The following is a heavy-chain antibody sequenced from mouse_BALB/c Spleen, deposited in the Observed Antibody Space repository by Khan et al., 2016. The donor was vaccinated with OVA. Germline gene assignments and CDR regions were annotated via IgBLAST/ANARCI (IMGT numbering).Heavy chain of an antibody. Sequence: EVELVESGGGLVKPGGSLKLSCAASGFTFSTYAMSWVRQTPEKRLEWVATINSDGDYTYYLDRVKGRFTISRDNAKNTLYLQMTSLRSEDTAMYYCARSPYGNFAYWGQGTLVTVSA. J-gene: IGHJ3*01. CDR1: GFTFSTYA. CDR2: INSDGDYT. CDR3: ARSPYGNFAY. D-gene: IGHD2-1*01. V-gene: IGHV5-9-3*01.